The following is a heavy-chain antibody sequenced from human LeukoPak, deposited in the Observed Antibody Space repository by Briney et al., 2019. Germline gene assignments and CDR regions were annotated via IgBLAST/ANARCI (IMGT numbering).Heavy chain of an antibody. J-gene: IGHJ4*02. D-gene: IGHD3-16*02. CDR1: GFTFSSYA. V-gene: IGHV3-30-3*01. Sequence: GRSLRLSCAASGFTFSSYAMHWVRQAPGKGLEWVAVISYDGSNKYYADSVKGRFTIFRDNSKNTLYLQMNSLRAEDTAVYYCARDPDDYVWGSYRYSRRLDYWGQGTLVTVSS. CDR2: ISYDGSNK. CDR3: ARDPDDYVWGSYRYSRRLDY.